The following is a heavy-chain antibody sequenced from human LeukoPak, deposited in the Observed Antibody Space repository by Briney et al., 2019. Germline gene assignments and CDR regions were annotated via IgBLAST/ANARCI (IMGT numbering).Heavy chain of an antibody. CDR1: GGTLSSYA. D-gene: IGHD3-22*01. CDR3: ARVESYYYDSSGYYRWFDP. Sequence: ASVKVSCKASGGTLSSYAISWVRQAPGQGLEWMGGIIPIFGTANYAQKFQGRVTITADESTSTAYMELSSLRSEDTAVYYCARVESYYYDSSGYYRWFDPWGQGTLVTVSS. J-gene: IGHJ5*02. V-gene: IGHV1-69*13. CDR2: IIPIFGTA.